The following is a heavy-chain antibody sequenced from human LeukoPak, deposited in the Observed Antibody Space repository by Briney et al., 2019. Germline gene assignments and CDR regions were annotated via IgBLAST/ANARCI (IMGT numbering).Heavy chain of an antibody. Sequence: GGSLRLSCAASGVTFSSSWMSWVRQAPGKGLEWVAVISYDGSNKYYADSVKGRFTISRDNSKNTLYLQMNSLRAEDTAVYYCARDRANIGTTGSHFYYYYGMDVWGQGTTVTVSS. CDR1: GVTFSSSW. CDR2: ISYDGSNK. D-gene: IGHD1-26*01. V-gene: IGHV3-30-3*01. CDR3: ARDRANIGTTGSHFYYYYGMDV. J-gene: IGHJ6*02.